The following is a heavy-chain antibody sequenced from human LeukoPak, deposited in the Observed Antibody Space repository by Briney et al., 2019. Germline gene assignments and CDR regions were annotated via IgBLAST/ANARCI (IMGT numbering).Heavy chain of an antibody. CDR1: GGSIGTYY. D-gene: IGHD3-22*01. CDR2: INHSGST. J-gene: IGHJ4*02. Sequence: SETLSLTCTVSGGSIGTYYWSWIRQPPGKGLEWIGEINHSGSTNYNPSLKSRVTISVDTSKNQFSLKLSSVTAADTAVYYCARTPYDSSGYYPRHYFDYWGQGTLVTVSS. V-gene: IGHV4-34*01. CDR3: ARTPYDSSGYYPRHYFDY.